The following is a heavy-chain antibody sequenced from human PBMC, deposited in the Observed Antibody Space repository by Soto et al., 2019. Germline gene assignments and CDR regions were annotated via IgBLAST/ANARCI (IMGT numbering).Heavy chain of an antibody. V-gene: IGHV4-39*01. CDR2: VYYTGNS. D-gene: IGHD2-2*01. CDR3: ASEVRSTKGMDV. Sequence: PSETLSLTCTVSGDSVSISSYYWGWIRQPPGRGLEWIASVYYTGNSFYNPSLKSRVALSVDISKNQFSLRLRSLTASDTAVYYCASEVRSTKGMDVWGQGTTVTVSS. CDR1: GDSVSISSYY. J-gene: IGHJ6*02.